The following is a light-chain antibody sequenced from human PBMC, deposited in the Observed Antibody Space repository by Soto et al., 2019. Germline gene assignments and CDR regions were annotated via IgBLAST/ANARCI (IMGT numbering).Light chain of an antibody. V-gene: IGKV2D-29*01. J-gene: IGKJ2*01. CDR2: KVS. CDR3: MQSAQLPYS. Sequence: DIVMTQTPLSLSVSPGQPASISCKSSRSLLHADWNTYLYWFLQKPGQPPQLLLSKVSNRFTGVPDTFRGSGSVTDFTLRISRVEAEDDGVYNCMQSAQLPYSFGQGTKLEIK. CDR1: RSLLHADWNTY.